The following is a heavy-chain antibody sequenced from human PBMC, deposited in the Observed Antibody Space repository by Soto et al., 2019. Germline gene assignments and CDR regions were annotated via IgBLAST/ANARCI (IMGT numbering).Heavy chain of an antibody. D-gene: IGHD2-2*02. J-gene: IGHJ4*02. V-gene: IGHV4-31*03. CDR1: GGSISSGGYY. CDR3: ARFEGGYLYLFDY. Sequence: QVQLQESGPGLVKPSQTLSLTCTVSGGSISSGGYYWSWIRQHPGKGLEWIGYIYYSGGNYYNPSRKSRVTISVDTSKNQFSLKLSSVTAADTAVYYCARFEGGYLYLFDYWGQGTLVTVSS. CDR2: IYYSGGN.